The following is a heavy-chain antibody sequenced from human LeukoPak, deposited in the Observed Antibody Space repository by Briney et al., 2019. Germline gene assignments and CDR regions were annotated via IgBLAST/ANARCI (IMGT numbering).Heavy chain of an antibody. J-gene: IGHJ4*02. CDR1: GYTFTSYG. CDR3: ARSSGIAVAGTFVY. Sequence: GASVKVSCKAPGYTFTSYGISWVRQAPGQGLEWMGWISAYNGNTNYAQKLQGRVTMTTDTSTSTAYMELRSLRSDDTAVYYCARSSGIAVAGTFVYWGQGTLVTVSS. CDR2: ISAYNGNT. V-gene: IGHV1-18*01. D-gene: IGHD6-19*01.